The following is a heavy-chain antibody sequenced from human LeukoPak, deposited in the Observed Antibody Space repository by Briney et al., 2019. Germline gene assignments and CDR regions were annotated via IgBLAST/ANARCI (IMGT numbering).Heavy chain of an antibody. CDR3: ARRHRKNWNYGPYYYYYMDV. J-gene: IGHJ6*03. Sequence: SETLSLTCTVSGGSISSYYWSWIRQPPGKGLEWIGYIYYSGSTNYNPSLKSRVTISVDTSKNQFSLKLSSVTAADTAVYYCARRHRKNWNYGPYYYYYMDVWGKGTAVNVSS. CDR1: GGSISSYY. D-gene: IGHD1-7*01. V-gene: IGHV4-59*01. CDR2: IYYSGST.